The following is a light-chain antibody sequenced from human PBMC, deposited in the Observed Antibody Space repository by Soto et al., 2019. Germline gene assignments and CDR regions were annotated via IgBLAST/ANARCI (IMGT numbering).Light chain of an antibody. Sequence: QSALTQPDSVSGSPGQSITISCTGTSSDVGGYNYVSWYQQHPGKAPKLMIYDVSNRPSGVSNRFSGSKSGNTASLTISGLQAEDEADYYCSSYTSSSTLCVFGTGTKLTVL. J-gene: IGLJ1*01. CDR3: SSYTSSSTLCV. CDR2: DVS. CDR1: SSDVGGYNY. V-gene: IGLV2-14*01.